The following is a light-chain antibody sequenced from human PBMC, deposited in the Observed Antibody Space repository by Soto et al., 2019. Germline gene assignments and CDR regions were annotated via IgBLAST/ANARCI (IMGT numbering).Light chain of an antibody. CDR1: QSVRTY. V-gene: IGKV3-11*01. CDR3: HQRSNWPRT. Sequence: EIVLTQSPGTLSLSPGERATLSCRASQSVRTYLAWYQQKPGQAPRLLISDASNRATGIPARFSASGSGTDFTLTISGLEAEDFAVYYCHQRSNWPRTFGGGTKVDIK. J-gene: IGKJ4*01. CDR2: DAS.